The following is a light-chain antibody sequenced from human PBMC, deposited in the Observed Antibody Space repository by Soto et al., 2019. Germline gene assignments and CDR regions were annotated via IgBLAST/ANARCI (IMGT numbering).Light chain of an antibody. V-gene: IGKV3-11*01. Sequence: EIVLTQSPATLSFSPGERATLSCRASQSVSSYLAWYQQKPGQAPRLLIYDASNRTTGIPARFSVSGSGTDFSLTIRSLEPEDFTVYYCQQRSNWPMFGQGTKVEIK. J-gene: IGKJ1*01. CDR1: QSVSSY. CDR3: QQRSNWPM. CDR2: DAS.